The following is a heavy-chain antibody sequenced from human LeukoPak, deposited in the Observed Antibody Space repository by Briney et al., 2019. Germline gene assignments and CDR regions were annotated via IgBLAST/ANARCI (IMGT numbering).Heavy chain of an antibody. CDR3: ARHGMATIRVAFDI. CDR1: GGSFSGYY. Sequence: SETLSLTCAVYGGSFSGYYWSWIRQPPGKGLEWIGEINHSGSTNYNPSLKSRVTISVDTSKNQFSLKLSSVTAADTAVYYCARHGMATIRVAFDIWGQGTMVTVSS. J-gene: IGHJ3*02. CDR2: INHSGST. V-gene: IGHV4-34*01. D-gene: IGHD5-24*01.